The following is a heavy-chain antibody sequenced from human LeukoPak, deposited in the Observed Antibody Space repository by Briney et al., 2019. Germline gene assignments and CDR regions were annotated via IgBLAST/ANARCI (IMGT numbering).Heavy chain of an antibody. J-gene: IGHJ4*02. Sequence: SVKVSCKASGGTFISYAISWVRQAPGQGLEWMGGIIPIFGTANYAQKFQGRVTITADESTSTAYMELSSLRSEDTAVYYCARPSGSGGNSDFDYWGQGTLVTVSS. V-gene: IGHV1-69*13. CDR3: ARPSGSGGNSDFDY. D-gene: IGHD4-23*01. CDR1: GGTFISYA. CDR2: IIPIFGTA.